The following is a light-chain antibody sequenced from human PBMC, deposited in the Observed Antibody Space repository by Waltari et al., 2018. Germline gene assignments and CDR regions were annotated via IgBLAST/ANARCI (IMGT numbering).Light chain of an antibody. CDR3: CSYTPSHTYV. CDR2: GVS. CDR1: SSDVGGCNA. J-gene: IGLJ1*01. Sequence: SALTQPASVSGSPGQSITIPCSGTSSDVGGCNAVSWYQQHPGKTPKLLLDGVSSLSSGISVRFSGSRSGNRASLTISARQADDVADYYCCSYTPSHTYVFGTGTKVTVL. V-gene: IGLV2-14*03.